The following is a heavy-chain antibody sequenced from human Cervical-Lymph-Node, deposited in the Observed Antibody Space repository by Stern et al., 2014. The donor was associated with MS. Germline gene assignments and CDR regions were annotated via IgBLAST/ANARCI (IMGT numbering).Heavy chain of an antibody. CDR3: ARLGGIADTGVSWDY. Sequence: QVQLMQSGAEVKKPGSSVKVSCMASGVSFSSIAFSWVRQAPGPGLEWMWALIPIFGTAKYAQPFQGRVTIRPDKSTRSRYLALSSLRPEDTALYYCARLGGIADTGVSWDYWGQGTLLTVSS. CDR1: GVSFSSIA. V-gene: IGHV1-69*06. J-gene: IGHJ4*02. CDR2: LIPIFGTA. D-gene: IGHD6-13*01.